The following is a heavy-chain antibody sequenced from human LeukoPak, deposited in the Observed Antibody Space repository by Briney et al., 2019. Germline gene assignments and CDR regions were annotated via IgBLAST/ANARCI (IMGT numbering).Heavy chain of an antibody. CDR3: AREDIVVVPAAPKGVWFDP. Sequence: SETLSLTCTVSGGSISSSSYYWGWIRQPPGKGLGWIGSIYYSGSTYYNPSLKSRVTISVDTSKNQFSLKLSSVTAADTAVYYCAREDIVVVPAAPKGVWFDPWGQGTLVTVSS. D-gene: IGHD2-2*01. V-gene: IGHV4-39*07. CDR1: GGSISSSSYY. J-gene: IGHJ5*02. CDR2: IYYSGST.